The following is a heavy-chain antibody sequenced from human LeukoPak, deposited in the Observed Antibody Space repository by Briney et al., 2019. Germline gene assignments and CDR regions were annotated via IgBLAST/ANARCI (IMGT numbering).Heavy chain of an antibody. Sequence: SETLSHTCTVSGGSISSYYWSWIRQPPGKGLEWIGYIYSSGSTNYNPSLKSRVTISVDTSKNQFSLKLSSVTAADTAVYYCARELLWFGESLDYYYYYGMDVWGQGTTVTVSS. CDR1: GGSISSYY. J-gene: IGHJ6*02. D-gene: IGHD3-10*01. V-gene: IGHV4-59*01. CDR3: ARELLWFGESLDYYYYYGMDV. CDR2: IYSSGST.